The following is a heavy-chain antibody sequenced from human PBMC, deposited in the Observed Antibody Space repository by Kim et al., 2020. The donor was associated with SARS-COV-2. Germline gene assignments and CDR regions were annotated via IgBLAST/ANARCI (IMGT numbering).Heavy chain of an antibody. Sequence: SETLSLTCTVSGGSISSYYWSWIRQPPGKGLEWIGYIYYSGSTNYNPSLKSRVTISVDTSKNQFSLKLSSVTAADTAVYYCARGGYYGSGTLDYWGQGTL. CDR3: ARGGYYGSGTLDY. J-gene: IGHJ4*02. CDR1: GGSISSYY. V-gene: IGHV4-59*01. D-gene: IGHD3-10*01. CDR2: IYYSGST.